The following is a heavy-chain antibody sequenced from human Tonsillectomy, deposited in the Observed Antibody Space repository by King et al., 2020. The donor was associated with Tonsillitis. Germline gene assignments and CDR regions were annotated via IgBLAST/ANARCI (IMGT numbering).Heavy chain of an antibody. D-gene: IGHD4-17*01. V-gene: IGHV3-13*01. CDR3: ARQNGDTDAFDI. Sequence: VQLVESGGGLVQPVGSLRLSCAASGFTFSSYDMHWVRQATGKGLEWVSAIGTAGDTYYPGSVKGRFTISRENAKNSLYLQMNSLRAGDTAVYYCARQNGDTDAFDIWGQGTMVTVSS. CDR1: GFTFSSYD. CDR2: IGTAGDT. J-gene: IGHJ3*02.